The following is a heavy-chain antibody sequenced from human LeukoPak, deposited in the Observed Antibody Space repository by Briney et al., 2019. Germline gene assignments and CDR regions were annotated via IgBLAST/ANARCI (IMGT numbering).Heavy chain of an antibody. Sequence: GGSLRLSCVASGFTFSSYAMSWVRQAPGKGLEWVSPISGSGDGTYYADSVKGRFTISRDNSKNTLYLQMSGLRAEDTAVYYCAKEPSYCTNGVCYSRVFDRWGQGTLVTVSS. V-gene: IGHV3-23*01. CDR3: AKEPSYCTNGVCYSRVFDR. CDR1: GFTFSSYA. D-gene: IGHD2-8*01. CDR2: ISGSGDGT. J-gene: IGHJ5*02.